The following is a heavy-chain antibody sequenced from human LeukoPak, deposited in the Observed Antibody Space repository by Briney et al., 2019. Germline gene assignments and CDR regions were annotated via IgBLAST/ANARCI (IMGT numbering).Heavy chain of an antibody. Sequence: TGGSLRLSCAASGFTFNSYWVHWVRQVPGKGLVRVSRINGDGSSTAYADSVKGRFTISRDNAKNTLYLQMNSLRAEDTAVYYCAREKGSSNYDSWGQGTLVTVSS. CDR2: INGDGSST. J-gene: IGHJ5*01. V-gene: IGHV3-74*03. CDR3: AREKGSSNYDS. D-gene: IGHD4-11*01. CDR1: GFTFNSYW.